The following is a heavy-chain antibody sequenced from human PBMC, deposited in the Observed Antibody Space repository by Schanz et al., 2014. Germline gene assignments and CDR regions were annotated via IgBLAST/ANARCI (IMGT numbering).Heavy chain of an antibody. Sequence: EGQLAESGGGLVQPGGSLRLSCAVSGFTVSSNHMSWVRQAPGKGLEWVSVIYSGIGAYYADSVKDRFTVSRDNSKNTVYLQMNSLSADGTAVFYCAKGMGYCSGGTCYDYYYYGLDVCGQGTTVTVSS. CDR3: AKGMGYCSGGTCYDYYYYGLDV. CDR2: IYSGIGA. V-gene: IGHV3-66*01. D-gene: IGHD2-15*01. CDR1: GFTVSSNH. J-gene: IGHJ6*02.